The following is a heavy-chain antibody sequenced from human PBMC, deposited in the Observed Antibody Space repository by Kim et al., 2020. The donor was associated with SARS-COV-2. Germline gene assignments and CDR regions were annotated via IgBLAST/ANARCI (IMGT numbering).Heavy chain of an antibody. D-gene: IGHD3-10*01. V-gene: IGHV3-73*01. Sequence: SVKGRFTISRDDSKNKAYLQMNSLKTEDTAVYYCTADHGLLWFGELSADVWGQGTTVTVSS. CDR3: TADHGLLWFGELSADV. J-gene: IGHJ6*02.